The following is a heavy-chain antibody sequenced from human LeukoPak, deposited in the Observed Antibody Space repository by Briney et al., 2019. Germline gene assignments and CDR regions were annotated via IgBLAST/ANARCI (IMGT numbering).Heavy chain of an antibody. V-gene: IGHV3-23*01. J-gene: IGHJ4*02. CDR2: ISGSGGST. CDR3: AKTTAGYSSGRYPGWPVDY. CDR1: GFTFGSNA. D-gene: IGHD6-19*01. Sequence: GGSLRLSFPASGFTFGSNALYWVRQPQGRGLEWFSGISGSGGSTFYADSVKGRFTISRDNSENTVYLQMNSLRADDTAVYYCAKTTAGYSSGRYPGWPVDYWGQGTLVTVSS.